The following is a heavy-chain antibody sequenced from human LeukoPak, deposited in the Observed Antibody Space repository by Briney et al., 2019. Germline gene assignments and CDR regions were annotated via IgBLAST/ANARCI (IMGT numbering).Heavy chain of an antibody. V-gene: IGHV4-59*01. Sequence: SETLSLTCTVSGGSISGYYYNWIRQPPGKGLEGLGYIYYSGSTNYNPSLKSRVTISLDTSKNQFSLKLSSVTTADTAVYYCARSVVTLYWYFDLWGRGTLVTVSS. CDR2: IYYSGST. CDR3: ARSVVTLYWYFDL. CDR1: GGSISGYY. J-gene: IGHJ2*01. D-gene: IGHD4-23*01.